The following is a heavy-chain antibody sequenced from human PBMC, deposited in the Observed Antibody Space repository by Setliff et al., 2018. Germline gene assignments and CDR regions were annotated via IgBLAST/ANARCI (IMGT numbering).Heavy chain of an antibody. V-gene: IGHV4-38-2*02. CDR3: ARDNRARHYMDV. J-gene: IGHJ6*03. CDR1: GYSISSGFS. Sequence: SETLSLTCAVSGYSISSGFSWVWIRQSLGKGLEWIGRILFSGDTYYNPSLNSRVTISADTSKNQFSLNLSSVTAADTAVYYCARDNRARHYMDVWGKGTTVTVSS. CDR2: ILFSGDT. D-gene: IGHD3-10*01.